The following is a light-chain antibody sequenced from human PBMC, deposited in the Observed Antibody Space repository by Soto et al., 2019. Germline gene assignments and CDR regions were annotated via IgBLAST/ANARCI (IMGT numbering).Light chain of an antibody. J-gene: IGKJ3*01. Sequence: DIVMTQSPDSLAVSLGERATINCKSSQSVLYSSNNKNYLAWYQQKPGQPPKLRIYWASTRESGVPDRFSGSGSGTDFTITISSLQAEDVAVYYCQQYYSTPPTFGPGTKVDIK. CDR3: QQYYSTPPT. CDR2: WAS. CDR1: QSVLYSSNNKNY. V-gene: IGKV4-1*01.